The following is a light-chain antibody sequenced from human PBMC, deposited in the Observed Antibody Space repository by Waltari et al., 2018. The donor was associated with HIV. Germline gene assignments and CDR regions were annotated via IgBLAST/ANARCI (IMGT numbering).Light chain of an antibody. Sequence: QSALTQPASVSGSPGQSITISCTGPSSDLGYCTFVSWYQQHPGKAPKLMIYDVSSRPSGVSDRSSGSKSGNPASLTISGLQPEDEADYYCSSYTSGSTWVFGGGTKVTVL. J-gene: IGLJ3*02. CDR2: DVS. CDR3: SSYTSGSTWV. CDR1: SSDLGYCTF. V-gene: IGLV2-14*03.